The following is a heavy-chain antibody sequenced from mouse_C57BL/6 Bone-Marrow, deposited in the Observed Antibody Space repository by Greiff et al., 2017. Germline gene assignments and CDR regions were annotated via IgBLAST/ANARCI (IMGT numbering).Heavy chain of an antibody. Sequence: EVQVVESGGGLVQPGGSMKLSCVASGFTFSNYWMNWVRQSPEKGLEWVAQIRLKSDNYATHYAESVKGRFTISRDDSKSSVYLQMNNLRAEDTGIYYCTALGGAYWGQGTLVTVSA. CDR2: IRLKSDNYAT. CDR1: GFTFSNYW. V-gene: IGHV6-3*01. D-gene: IGHD3-3*01. CDR3: TALGGAY. J-gene: IGHJ3*01.